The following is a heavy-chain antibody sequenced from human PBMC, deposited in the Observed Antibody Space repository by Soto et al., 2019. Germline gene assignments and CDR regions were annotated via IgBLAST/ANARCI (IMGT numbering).Heavy chain of an antibody. CDR3: ARDLHEYYYDSSGYPSAWYFDL. D-gene: IGHD3-22*01. V-gene: IGHV1-69*12. Sequence: QVQLVQSGAEVKKPGSSVKVSCKASGGTFSSYAISWVRQAPGQGLEWMGGIIPIFGTANYAQKFQGRVTITADESTSTAYMELSSLRSEDTAVYYCARDLHEYYYDSSGYPSAWYFDLWGRGTLVTVSS. J-gene: IGHJ2*01. CDR2: IIPIFGTA. CDR1: GGTFSSYA.